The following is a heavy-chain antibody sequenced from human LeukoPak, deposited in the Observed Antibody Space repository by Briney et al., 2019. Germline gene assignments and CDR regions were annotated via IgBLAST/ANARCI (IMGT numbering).Heavy chain of an antibody. Sequence: ASVKVSCKASGYTFTSYAMHWVRQAPGQRLEWMGRINAGNGNTKYSQKFQGRVTITRDTSASTAYMELSSLRSEDTAVYYCARGHCGGDCYTDYWGQGTLVTVSS. D-gene: IGHD2-21*02. J-gene: IGHJ4*02. CDR2: INAGNGNT. CDR1: GYTFTSYA. CDR3: ARGHCGGDCYTDY. V-gene: IGHV1-3*01.